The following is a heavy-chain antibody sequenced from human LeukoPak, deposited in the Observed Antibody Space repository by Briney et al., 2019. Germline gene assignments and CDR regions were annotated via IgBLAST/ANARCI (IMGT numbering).Heavy chain of an antibody. J-gene: IGHJ4*02. D-gene: IGHD3-10*01. V-gene: IGHV1-3*01. CDR1: GYTFTSYA. CDR2: INAGNGNT. Sequence: ASVKVSCKASGYTFTSYAMHWVRQAPGQRLEWMGWINAGNGNTKYSQKFQGRVAITRDTSASTAYMELSSLRSEDTAVYYCARVDYYGSGSYYNFDYWGQGTLVTVSS. CDR3: ARVDYYGSGSYYNFDY.